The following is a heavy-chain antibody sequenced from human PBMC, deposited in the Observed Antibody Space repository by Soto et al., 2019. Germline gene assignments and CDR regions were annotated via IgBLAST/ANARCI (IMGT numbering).Heavy chain of an antibody. Sequence: EVQLVESGGGLVQPGGSLRLSCAASGLIFSDYHMDWVRQAPGKGLEWGGRIRRKANSYITEYAAAVKGRLTISRDDSKNSLYLQMNSLKSEDTAVYYCAMLGGWSGGSSGMDVWGQGTTVTVSS. CDR2: IRRKANSYIT. D-gene: IGHD6-19*01. J-gene: IGHJ6*02. CDR3: AMLGGWSGGSSGMDV. V-gene: IGHV3-72*01. CDR1: GLIFSDYH.